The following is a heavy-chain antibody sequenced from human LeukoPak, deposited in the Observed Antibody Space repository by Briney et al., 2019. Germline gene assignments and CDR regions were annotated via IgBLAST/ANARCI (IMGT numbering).Heavy chain of an antibody. CDR3: ARGVTTSLFFDY. CDR2: IYTSGST. D-gene: IGHD4-17*01. Sequence: SETLSLTCTVSGGSISSGSYYWSWIRQPAGKGLEWIGRIYTSGSTNYNPSLKSRVTISVDKSKNQFSLKLSSVTAADTAVYYCARGVTTSLFFDYWGQGALVTVSS. J-gene: IGHJ4*02. CDR1: GGSISSGSYY. V-gene: IGHV4-61*02.